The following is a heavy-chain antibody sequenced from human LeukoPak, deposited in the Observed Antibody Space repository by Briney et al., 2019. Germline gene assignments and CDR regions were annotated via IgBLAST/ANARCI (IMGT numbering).Heavy chain of an antibody. J-gene: IGHJ5*02. CDR2: MYTHGDS. CDR3: ARISTLTPGRYGWFDT. CDR1: GFIISTKY. Sequence: GVPLRLSCAASGFIISTKYMNWVRQAPGKGLESVSIMYTHGDSYYANSVKGRFTLSRDDSKNTLYLQMNSLRADDTAVYYCARISTLTPGRYGWFDTWGQGTLVTVSS. D-gene: IGHD4-17*01. V-gene: IGHV3-66*01.